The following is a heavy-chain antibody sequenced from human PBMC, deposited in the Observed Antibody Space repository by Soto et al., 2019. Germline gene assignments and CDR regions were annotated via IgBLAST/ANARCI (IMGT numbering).Heavy chain of an antibody. D-gene: IGHD3-22*01. V-gene: IGHV4-30-2*01. CDR2: IYHSGST. Sequence: SETLSLTCAVSGGSISSGGYSWSWIRQPPGKGLEWIGYIYHSGSTYYNPSLKSRVTISVDRSKNQFSLKLSSVTAADTAVYYCARTHYYDSSGPTFDYWGQGTLVTVSS. CDR3: ARTHYYDSSGPTFDY. CDR1: GGSISSGGYS. J-gene: IGHJ4*02.